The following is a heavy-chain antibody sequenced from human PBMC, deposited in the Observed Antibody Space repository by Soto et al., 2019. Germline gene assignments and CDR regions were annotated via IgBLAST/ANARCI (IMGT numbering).Heavy chain of an antibody. CDR3: AREYTYGSNFFDC. J-gene: IGHJ4*02. Sequence: PSETLSLTCTVSGGSITSTYYWSWIRQAPGKGLEWIGYSYYSGGTNYNPSLKSRVTISVDTSKSQFSLRLTSVTTADTAVYYCAREYTYGSNFFDCWGQRSLVTVSS. CDR1: GGSITSTYY. V-gene: IGHV4-59*01. CDR2: SYYSGGT. D-gene: IGHD5-18*01.